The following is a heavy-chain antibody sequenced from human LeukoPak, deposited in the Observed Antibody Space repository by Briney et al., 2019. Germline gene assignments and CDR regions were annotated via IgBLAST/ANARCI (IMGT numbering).Heavy chain of an antibody. CDR3: ARENYGDSRKSSDWFDP. Sequence: SVKVSCKASGGTFSSYAISWVRQAPGQGLEWMGRIIPILGIANYAQKFQGRVTITADKSTSTAYMELSSLRSEDTAVYYCARENYGDSRKSSDWFDPWGQGTLVPSPQ. J-gene: IGHJ5*02. CDR2: IIPILGIA. V-gene: IGHV1-69*04. D-gene: IGHD4-17*01. CDR1: GGTFSSYA.